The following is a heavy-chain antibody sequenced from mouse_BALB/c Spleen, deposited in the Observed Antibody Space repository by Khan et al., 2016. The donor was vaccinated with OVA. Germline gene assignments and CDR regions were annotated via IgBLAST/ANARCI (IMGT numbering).Heavy chain of an antibody. CDR1: GYTFTSYW. V-gene: IGHV1-74*01. Sequence: VELVESGSELVRPGASVRLSCKASGYTFTSYWMNWVKQRPEEGLEWIGRIDPYDSETHYNQKFKDKAILTVDKSSSTAYMQVSSLTSEDSAVYYCASPKLDYWGQGTTLTVSS. D-gene: IGHD1-3*01. J-gene: IGHJ2*01. CDR2: IDPYDSET. CDR3: ASPKLDY.